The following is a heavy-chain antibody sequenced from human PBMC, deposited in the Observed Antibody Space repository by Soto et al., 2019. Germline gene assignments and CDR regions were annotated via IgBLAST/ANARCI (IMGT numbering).Heavy chain of an antibody. V-gene: IGHV4-39*01. D-gene: IGHD3-10*01. Sequence: QLQLQESGPGLVKPSETLSLTCAVSGASISRGGFHWGWIRQPPGQGLEWIGSPYSGSTYYNPSLKSRVTISADTSKNQFSLTLSSVTAADTAVYYCARRGSGHTFDYWGQGTLVTVSS. CDR1: GASISRGGFH. J-gene: IGHJ4*02. CDR2: PYSGST. CDR3: ARRGSGHTFDY.